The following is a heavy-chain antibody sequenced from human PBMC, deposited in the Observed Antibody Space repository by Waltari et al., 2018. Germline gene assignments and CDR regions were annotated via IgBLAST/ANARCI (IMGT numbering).Heavy chain of an antibody. D-gene: IGHD1-26*01. CDR1: GYSISSRYY. CDR2: IYHSGRT. Sequence: QVQLQESGPGLVKPSETLSLTCAVSGYSISSRYYWGLIPQPPGKGLEWIGSIYHSGRTYYNPSLKSRVTISVDTSKNQFSLKLSSVTAADTAVYYCARQHIVGAWGLDYWGQGTLVTVSS. V-gene: IGHV4-38-2*01. CDR3: ARQHIVGAWGLDY. J-gene: IGHJ4*02.